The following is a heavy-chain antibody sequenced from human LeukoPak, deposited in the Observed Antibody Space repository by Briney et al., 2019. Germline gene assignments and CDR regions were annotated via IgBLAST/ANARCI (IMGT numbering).Heavy chain of an antibody. CDR2: IIPIFGTA. CDR1: GGTFSSYA. D-gene: IGHD6-13*01. J-gene: IGHJ6*02. CDR3: ARSQYSSSWYRDYYYGMDV. V-gene: IGHV1-69*13. Sequence: GASVKVSCKASGGTFSSYAISWVRQAPGQGLEWMGGIIPIFGTANYAQKFQGRVTITADESTSTAYMELSSLRSEDTAVYYCARSQYSSSWYRDYYYGMDVWGQGTTVTVSS.